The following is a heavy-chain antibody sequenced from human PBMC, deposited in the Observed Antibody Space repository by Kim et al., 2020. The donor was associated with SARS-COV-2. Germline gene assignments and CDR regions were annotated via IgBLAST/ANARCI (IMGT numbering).Heavy chain of an antibody. D-gene: IGHD6-13*01. Sequence: SETLSLTCTVSGGSLSSGSYYWGWIRQPPGKGLEWIGNIYYSGSTYYNPSLKNRVTISVDTSKNQFSLNLSSVTAADTAVYYCARRRGGSSWIDYWGQGTLVTVSS. CDR1: GGSLSSGSYY. J-gene: IGHJ4*02. CDR2: IYYSGST. V-gene: IGHV4-39*01. CDR3: ARRRGGSSWIDY.